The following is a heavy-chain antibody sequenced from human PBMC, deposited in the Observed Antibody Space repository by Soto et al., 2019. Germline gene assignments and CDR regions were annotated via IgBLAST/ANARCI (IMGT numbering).Heavy chain of an antibody. V-gene: IGHV1-3*01. CDR1: GYTFTTYT. J-gene: IGHJ4*02. D-gene: IGHD2-2*01. CDR2: INGGSGNT. Sequence: ASVKVSCKASGYTFTTYTINWVRQAPGQRLEWMGWINGGSGNTKYSQKFQGRVTITRDTSASTVYMELSSLRYEDTAVYYCAGPRRYCSSTSCYFPFDYWGQGTQVTVSS. CDR3: AGPRRYCSSTSCYFPFDY.